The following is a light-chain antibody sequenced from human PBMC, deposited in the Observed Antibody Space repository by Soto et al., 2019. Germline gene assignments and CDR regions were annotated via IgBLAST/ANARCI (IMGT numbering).Light chain of an antibody. CDR1: QSISSY. J-gene: IGKJ4*01. Sequence: DIQMTQSPPSLSASVGDRVTITCRASQSISSYLHWYQQKPGKAPKLLINVASTLQSGVPSRFSGSGSGTDFTLAITSLQPEDFATYYCQQSSSTPQTFGGGTRVEIK. V-gene: IGKV1-39*01. CDR2: VAS. CDR3: QQSSSTPQT.